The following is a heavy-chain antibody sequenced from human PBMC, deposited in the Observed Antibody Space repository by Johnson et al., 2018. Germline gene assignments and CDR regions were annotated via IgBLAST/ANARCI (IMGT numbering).Heavy chain of an antibody. D-gene: IGHD1-20*01. J-gene: IGHJ6*02. Sequence: VQLLESGPGLVKPSETLSLTCTVSGGSISSYYWSWIRQPPGKGLEWIGYIYYSGSTNYNPSLKSRVTISVDTSKNQFSLKRSSVTAGDTAVYYCARTFINWNDEDYYYGMDVWGQGTTVTVSS. V-gene: IGHV4-59*01. CDR2: IYYSGST. CDR1: GGSISSYY. CDR3: ARTFINWNDEDYYYGMDV.